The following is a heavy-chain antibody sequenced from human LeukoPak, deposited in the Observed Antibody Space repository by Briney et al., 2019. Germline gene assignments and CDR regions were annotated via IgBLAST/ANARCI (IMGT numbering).Heavy chain of an antibody. Sequence: ASVKVSCKASGGTFSGYAISWVRQAPGQGLEWMGGIIPIFGTANYAQKFQGRVTITADESTSTAYMELSSLRSEDTAVYYCASHYRYNWNSTFDYWGQGTLVTVSS. CDR2: IIPIFGTA. J-gene: IGHJ4*02. V-gene: IGHV1-69*13. CDR3: ASHYRYNWNSTFDY. CDR1: GGTFSGYA. D-gene: IGHD1-7*01.